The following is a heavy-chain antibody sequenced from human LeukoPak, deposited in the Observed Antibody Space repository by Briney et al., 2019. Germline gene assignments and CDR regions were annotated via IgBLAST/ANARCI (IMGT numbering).Heavy chain of an antibody. D-gene: IGHD1-26*01. Sequence: PGGSLRLSCAASGFTFDDYAIHWVRQAPGKGLEWVSSISSSSSYIYYADSVKGRFTISRDNAKNSLYLQMNSLRAEDTAVYYCARDGLSEGAPPVDYWGQGTLVTVSS. V-gene: IGHV3-21*01. CDR2: ISSSSSYI. CDR1: GFTFDDYA. J-gene: IGHJ4*02. CDR3: ARDGLSEGAPPVDY.